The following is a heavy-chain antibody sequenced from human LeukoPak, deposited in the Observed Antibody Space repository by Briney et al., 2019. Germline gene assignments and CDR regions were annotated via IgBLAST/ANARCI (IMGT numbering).Heavy chain of an antibody. CDR3: ARVDTAMVFDY. V-gene: IGHV4-39*02. CDR1: GDSINNNNYY. D-gene: IGHD5-18*01. Sequence: SETLSLTCTVSGDSINNNNYYWGWIRQPPGKGLEWIGNIYYNGRTYYSPSLKSRGTISVDTSNNQFSLKLSSVTAADTAVYYCARVDTAMVFDYWGQGTLVTVSS. J-gene: IGHJ4*02. CDR2: IYYNGRT.